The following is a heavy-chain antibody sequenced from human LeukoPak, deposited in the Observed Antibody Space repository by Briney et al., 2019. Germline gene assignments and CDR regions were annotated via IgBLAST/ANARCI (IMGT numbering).Heavy chain of an antibody. CDR3: ARVSRLHDYSNYFDP. Sequence: ASVKVSCKASGYTFTGYYIHWVRQAPGQGLEWMGWINPNSGGTNYAQKFQGRVTMTRDTSISTAYMELSRLRSDDTAVYYCARVSRLHDYSNYFDPWGQGTLVTVSS. D-gene: IGHD4-11*01. CDR1: GYTFTGYY. V-gene: IGHV1-2*02. J-gene: IGHJ5*02. CDR2: INPNSGGT.